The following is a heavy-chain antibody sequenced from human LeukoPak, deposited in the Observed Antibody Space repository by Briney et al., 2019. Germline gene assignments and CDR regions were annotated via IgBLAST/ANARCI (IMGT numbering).Heavy chain of an antibody. J-gene: IGHJ4*02. CDR2: IYYSGST. Sequence: IPSETLSLTCDVSGGSINSAGYPWTWIRQPPGKGLEWIGCIYYSGSTYYNPSLKSRVTISVDTSKNQFSLNLSSVTAADTAVYYCARHVNGWSENYFDYWGQGTLVTVSS. D-gene: IGHD6-19*01. V-gene: IGHV4-30-2*03. CDR1: GGSINSAGYP. CDR3: ARHVNGWSENYFDY.